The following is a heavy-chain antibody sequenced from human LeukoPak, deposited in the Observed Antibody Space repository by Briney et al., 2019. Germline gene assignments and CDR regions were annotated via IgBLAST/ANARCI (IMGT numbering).Heavy chain of an antibody. V-gene: IGHV3-30*18. D-gene: IGHD3-3*01. CDR2: ISYDGSNT. CDR1: GFTFSSYG. Sequence: GGSLRLSCAASGFTFSSYGMTWVRQAPGKGLDWVALISYDGSNTYYADSVKGRFTISRDNSKNTLYLQMNSLRTEDTAVYYCAKVLRGDFDYWGQGTLVTVSS. J-gene: IGHJ4*02. CDR3: AKVLRGDFDY.